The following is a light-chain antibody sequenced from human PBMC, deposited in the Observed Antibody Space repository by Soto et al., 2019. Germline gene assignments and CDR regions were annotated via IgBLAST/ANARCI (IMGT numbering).Light chain of an antibody. CDR3: QQSHSTPPA. Sequence: DIQMTQSPSSLSASIGDRVTITCRATQSIDRYLNWYQQKPGKAPKLLIYGASSLQSGVPSRFRGSGSGTDFTLTISSLQPEDFETYYCQQSHSTPPAFGQGTRLDIK. J-gene: IGKJ5*01. CDR1: QSIDRY. V-gene: IGKV1-39*01. CDR2: GAS.